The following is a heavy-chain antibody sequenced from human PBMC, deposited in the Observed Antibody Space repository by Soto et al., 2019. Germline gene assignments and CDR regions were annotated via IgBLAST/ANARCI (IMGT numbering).Heavy chain of an antibody. Sequence: QVQLQESGPRLVKPSGTLSLTCAVSGGSISSNNWWRWVRQPPGKGLEWIGEIYHDGSTNYNPSLSSRVSVSVDKSENQFSLKLDSVTAADTAVYCCARDRPVGRWERDYFDDWGQGTLVAVSS. J-gene: IGHJ4*02. CDR2: IYHDGST. D-gene: IGHD3-10*01. CDR1: GGSISSNNW. V-gene: IGHV4-4*01. CDR3: ARDRPVGRWERDYFDD.